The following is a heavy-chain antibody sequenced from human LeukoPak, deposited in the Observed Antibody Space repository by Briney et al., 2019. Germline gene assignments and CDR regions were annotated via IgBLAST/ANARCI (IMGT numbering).Heavy chain of an antibody. Sequence: GGSLRLSCAASGFTFSSYAMSWVRQAPGKGLEWVSAISGSGGSTYYADSVKGRFTISRDNSKNTLYLQMNSLRAEDTAVYYCAKSALIWFGELSGAFDIWGQGTMVTVSS. CDR3: AKSALIWFGELSGAFDI. V-gene: IGHV3-23*01. CDR2: ISGSGGST. CDR1: GFTFSSYA. D-gene: IGHD3-10*01. J-gene: IGHJ3*02.